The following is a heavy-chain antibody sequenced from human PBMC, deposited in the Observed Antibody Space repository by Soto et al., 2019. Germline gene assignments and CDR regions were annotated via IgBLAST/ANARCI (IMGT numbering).Heavy chain of an antibody. CDR2: ISAYNGNT. D-gene: IGHD6-13*01. CDR3: ARQDSSSWYRSWFDP. CDR1: GYTFTSYG. J-gene: IGHJ5*02. V-gene: IGHV1-18*01. Sequence: GASVKVSCKASGYTFTSYGISWVRQAPGQGLEWMGWISAYNGNTNYAQKLQGRVTMTTDTSTSTAYMELRSLRSDDTAVYYCARQDSSSWYRSWFDPWGQGTMVTVS.